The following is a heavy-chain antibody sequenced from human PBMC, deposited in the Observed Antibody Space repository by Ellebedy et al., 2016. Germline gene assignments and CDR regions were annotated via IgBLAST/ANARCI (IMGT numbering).Heavy chain of an antibody. CDR2: ITTNGNYK. J-gene: IGHJ4*02. CDR1: GFNFSSYS. D-gene: IGHD4-17*01. CDR3: VRVQYGDSLE. Sequence: GGSLRLXCVASGFNFSSYSLNWVRQAPGKGLEWVSSITTNGNYKHYADALKGRFTISRDNAKNSLYLQMNSLKTEDTAVYYCVRVQYGDSLEWGQGTLVTVSS. V-gene: IGHV3-21*04.